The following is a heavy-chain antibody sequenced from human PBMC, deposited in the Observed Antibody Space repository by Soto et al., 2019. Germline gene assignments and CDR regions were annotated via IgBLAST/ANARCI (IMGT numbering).Heavy chain of an antibody. CDR1: GFTFSRYW. CDR3: AAGLLPRISGTTLNP. V-gene: IGHV3-74*01. Sequence: EVQVVESGGGLVQPGGSLRLSCAASGFTFSRYWMHWVRQVPGKGLVWVSRINIEGTSATYADSVKGRFTISRDNARNTLFLQMNSLSAEDSAVYYGAAGLLPRISGTTLNPWGQGTLVIVSS. D-gene: IGHD1-7*01. CDR2: INIEGTSA. J-gene: IGHJ5*02.